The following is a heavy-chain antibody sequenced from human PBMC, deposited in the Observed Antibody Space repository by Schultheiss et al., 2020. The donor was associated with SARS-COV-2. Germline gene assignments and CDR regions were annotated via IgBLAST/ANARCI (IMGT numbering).Heavy chain of an antibody. CDR3: ARDVDSSAWNGMDV. Sequence: GGSLRLSCAASGFTVSSNYMSWVRQAPGKGLEWVAVIWYDGSNKYYADSVKGRFTISRDNAKNSLYLQMNSLRAEDTAVYYCARDVDSSAWNGMDVWGQGTTVTVSS. CDR2: IWYDGSNK. D-gene: IGHD6-19*01. J-gene: IGHJ6*02. V-gene: IGHV3-33*08. CDR1: GFTVSSNY.